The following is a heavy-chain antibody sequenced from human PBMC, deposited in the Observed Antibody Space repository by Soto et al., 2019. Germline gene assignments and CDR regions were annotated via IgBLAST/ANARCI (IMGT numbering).Heavy chain of an antibody. CDR2: IYHSGST. V-gene: IGHV4-4*02. J-gene: IGHJ4*02. CDR1: GGSISSSNW. D-gene: IGHD4-17*01. Sequence: SENLSLTCAVSGGSISSSNWWSWVRQPPGKGLEWIGEIYHSGSTNYNPSLKSRVTISVDKSKNQFSLKLSSVTAADTAVYYCARRGYGDYEYYVDYWGQGTLVTVSS. CDR3: ARRGYGDYEYYVDY.